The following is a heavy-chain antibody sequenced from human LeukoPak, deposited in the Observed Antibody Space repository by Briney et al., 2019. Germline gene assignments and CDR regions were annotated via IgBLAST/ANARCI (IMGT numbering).Heavy chain of an antibody. CDR2: IYYSGST. D-gene: IGHD1-1*01. CDR3: AREGTSGTHLNWFDP. V-gene: IGHV4-39*07. Sequence: SETLSLTCTVSGASISTSSYYWGWIRQPPGKGLEWIGSIYYSGSTNYNPSLKSRVTLSVDTSKNQFSLKLSSVTAADTAVYYCAREGTSGTHLNWFDPWGQGTLVTVSS. CDR1: GASISTSSYY. J-gene: IGHJ5*02.